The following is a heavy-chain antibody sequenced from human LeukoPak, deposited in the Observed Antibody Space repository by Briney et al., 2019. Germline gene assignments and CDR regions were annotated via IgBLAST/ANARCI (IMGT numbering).Heavy chain of an antibody. Sequence: SETLSLTCTVSGDSISGFYWNWIRQPPGKALEWIGYVHSSGNINYNPSLKSRVTISVDTSKNQFSLKVSSVTAADTAVYYCARSTSRVHFDYWGQGTLVTVS. V-gene: IGHV4-59*08. CDR3: ARSTSRVHFDY. J-gene: IGHJ4*02. CDR2: VHSSGNI. CDR1: GDSISGFY. D-gene: IGHD3-10*01.